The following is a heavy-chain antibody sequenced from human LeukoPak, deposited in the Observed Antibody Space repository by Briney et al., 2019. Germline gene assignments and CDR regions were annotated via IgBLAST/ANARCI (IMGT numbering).Heavy chain of an antibody. CDR1: GYTFTIYG. V-gene: IGHV1-18*01. CDR3: ATYDSSGLYFDY. J-gene: IGHJ4*02. CDR2: ISAYNGNT. Sequence: ASVSVSSKLSGYTFTIYGISWVRQAPGQGLERMGWISAYNGNTNSAQKLQGRVTMTTATSTSTAYMELRSLRSDAAAVYYCATYDSSGLYFDYWGQGTLVTVSS. D-gene: IGHD3-22*01.